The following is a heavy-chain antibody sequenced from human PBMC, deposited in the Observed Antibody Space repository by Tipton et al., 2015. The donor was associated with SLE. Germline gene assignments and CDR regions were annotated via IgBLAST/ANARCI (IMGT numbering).Heavy chain of an antibody. D-gene: IGHD6-13*01. CDR2: IYTSGST. Sequence: LRLSCTVSGGSISSHYWSWIRQPPGKGLEWIGHIYTSGSTNYNPSLKSRVTISVDTSKNQFSLKLSSVTAADTAVYYCARDSSSWSFYGMDVWGQGTTVTVSS. V-gene: IGHV4-4*08. CDR3: ARDSSSWSFYGMDV. CDR1: GGSISSHY. J-gene: IGHJ6*02.